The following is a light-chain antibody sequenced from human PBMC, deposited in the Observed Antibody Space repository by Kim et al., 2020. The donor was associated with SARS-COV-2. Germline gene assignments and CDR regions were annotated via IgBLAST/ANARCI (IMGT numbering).Light chain of an antibody. CDR2: ETF. CDR1: QSNSKF. V-gene: IGKV1-39*01. Sequence: SATVWERVTVTCPARQSNSKFLNWYTMKPGKAPKFIIIETFTLPSGGPSRFTCPKSWTEFPLTIRSLPTEHSATYYCQTGFSPPLTFGQGTKVEI. J-gene: IGKJ2*01. CDR3: QTGFSPPLT.